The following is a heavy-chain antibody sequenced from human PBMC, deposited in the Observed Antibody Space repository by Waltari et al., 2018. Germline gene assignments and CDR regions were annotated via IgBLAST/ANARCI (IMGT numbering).Heavy chain of an antibody. J-gene: IGHJ5*02. V-gene: IGHV4-59*01. D-gene: IGHD1-26*01. CDR3: ARGRWELLGGDWFDP. CDR2: IYYSGST. CDR1: GGSISSYY. Sequence: QVQLQESGPGLVKPSETLSLTCTVSGGSISSYYWSWIRQPPGKGLEWIGYIYYSGSTNYNPSRKSRVTISVDTSKNQFSLKLSSVTAADTAVYYCARGRWELLGGDWFDPWGQGTLVTVSS.